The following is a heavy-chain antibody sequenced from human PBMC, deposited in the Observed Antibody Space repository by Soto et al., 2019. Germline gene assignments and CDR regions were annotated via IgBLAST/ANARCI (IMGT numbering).Heavy chain of an antibody. CDR1: GFTFSSYG. CDR3: ARDGAVAGTEALDY. J-gene: IGHJ4*02. V-gene: IGHV3-33*01. D-gene: IGHD6-19*01. Sequence: GGSLRLSCAASGFTFSSYGMHWVRQAPGKGLEWVAVIWYDGSNKYYADSVKGRFTISRDNSKNTLYLQMNSLRAEDTAVYYCARDGAVAGTEALDYWGQGTLVTVSS. CDR2: IWYDGSNK.